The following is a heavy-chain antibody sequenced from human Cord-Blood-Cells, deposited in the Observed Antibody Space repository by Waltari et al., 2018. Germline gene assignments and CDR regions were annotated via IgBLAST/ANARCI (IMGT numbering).Heavy chain of an antibody. J-gene: IGHJ4*02. V-gene: IGHV4-39*07. CDR1: GRSISSSSYY. CDR3: ARQEYCGGDCYYDY. CDR2: IYYSGST. D-gene: IGHD2-21*02. Sequence: QLQLPESGPGLVTPSETLSLTCTVSGRSISSSSYYWGWIRQPPGKGLEWIGSIYYSGSTYYNPSLKSRVTISVDTSKNQFSMKLSSVTAADTAVYYCARQEYCGGDCYYDYWGQGTLVTVSS.